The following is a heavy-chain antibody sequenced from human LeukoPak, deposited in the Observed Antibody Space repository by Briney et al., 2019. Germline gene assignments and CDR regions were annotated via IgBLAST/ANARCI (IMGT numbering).Heavy chain of an antibody. CDR3: AKDPGGYYLGAYYFDY. Sequence: GGSLRLSCAASGFTFSSYAMSWVRQAPGKGLEWVSAISGSGGSTYYADSVKGRFTISRDNSKNTLYLQMNSLRAEDTAVYYCAKDPGGYYLGAYYFDYWGQGTLVTASS. CDR2: ISGSGGST. V-gene: IGHV3-23*01. CDR1: GFTFSSYA. J-gene: IGHJ4*02. D-gene: IGHD3-22*01.